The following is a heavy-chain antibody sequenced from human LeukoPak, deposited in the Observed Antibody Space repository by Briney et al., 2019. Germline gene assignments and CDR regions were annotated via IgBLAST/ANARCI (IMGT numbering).Heavy chain of an antibody. J-gene: IGHJ6*02. CDR3: AIRGYYDTTYAYDYHAMDV. D-gene: IGHD3-22*01. Sequence: GGSLRLSCAASGFTVTSDYMSWVRQAPGKGLEWVSVIYSGGSTYYADSVKGRFTISRDNAKNSLHLQINSLRDEDTAVYYCAIRGYYDTTYAYDYHAMDVWGQGTAVTVSS. CDR2: IYSGGST. V-gene: IGHV3-53*01. CDR1: GFTVTSDY.